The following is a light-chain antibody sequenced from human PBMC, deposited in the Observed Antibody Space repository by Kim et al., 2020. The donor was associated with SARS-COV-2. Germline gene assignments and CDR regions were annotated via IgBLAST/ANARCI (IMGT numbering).Light chain of an antibody. J-gene: IGLJ1*01. Sequence: PGQTASITCSGCKLGGKYVSWYQQKQGQYPVVVIYQDNQRPSGIPARFSGSNSGNTATLPISGTQAMDEADYYCQAWDSSTHNYVFGAGTKVTVL. CDR3: QAWDSSTHNYV. CDR2: QDN. CDR1: KLGGKY. V-gene: IGLV3-1*01.